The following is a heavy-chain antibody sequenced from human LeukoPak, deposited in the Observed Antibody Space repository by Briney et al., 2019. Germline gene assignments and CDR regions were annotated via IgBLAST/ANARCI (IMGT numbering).Heavy chain of an antibody. CDR1: GFTVSSNY. Sequence: PGGSLRLSCAASGFTVSSNYMSWVRQAPGKGLEWVSVIYSGGSTYYADSVKGRFTISRDNSKNTLYLQMNSLRAEDTAVYYCARDQTIPGPSTVDYWGKGTLVSVSS. V-gene: IGHV3-66*02. D-gene: IGHD1-14*01. J-gene: IGHJ4*02. CDR3: ARDQTIPGPSTVDY. CDR2: IYSGGST.